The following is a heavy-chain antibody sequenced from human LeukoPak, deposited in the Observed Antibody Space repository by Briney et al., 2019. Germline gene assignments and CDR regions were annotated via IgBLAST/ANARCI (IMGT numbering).Heavy chain of an antibody. CDR2: IHPRTGNP. Sequence: ASVKVSCKASGYSFTNYAMNWVRQAPGQGLEFMGWIHPRTGNPAYAQGFSGRFVFSLDTSVSTAYLQISSLKAEDTAVYYCARGYGIYVWGSYRSPFDYWGQGTLVTVSS. D-gene: IGHD3-16*02. CDR3: ARGYGIYVWGSYRSPFDY. CDR1: GYSFTNYA. V-gene: IGHV7-4-1*02. J-gene: IGHJ4*02.